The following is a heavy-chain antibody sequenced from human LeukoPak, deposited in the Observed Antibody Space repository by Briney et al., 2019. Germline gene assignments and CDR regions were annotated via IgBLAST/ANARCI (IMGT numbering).Heavy chain of an antibody. CDR3: ARGPDYGGGFDY. D-gene: IGHD4-23*01. Sequence: ASVKVSCKASGYTFTDHYIHWVRQAPGQGLEWMGSINPTSGVTNYAVEFQGRVTMTSDTSISTVYLGLSNLRSDDTAVFYCARGPDYGGGFDYWGQGTLVTVSS. V-gene: IGHV1-2*02. J-gene: IGHJ4*02. CDR1: GYTFTDHY. CDR2: INPTSGVT.